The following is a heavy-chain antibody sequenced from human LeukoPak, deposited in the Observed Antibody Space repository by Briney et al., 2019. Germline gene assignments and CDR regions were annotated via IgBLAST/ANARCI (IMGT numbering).Heavy chain of an antibody. CDR3: AKWGDYDILTGYYDPDY. V-gene: IGHV3-23*01. CDR1: GFTFRNYA. J-gene: IGHJ4*02. CDR2: IVGSGSST. D-gene: IGHD3-9*01. Sequence: PGGSLRLSCAASGFTFRNYAMSWVRQAPGKGLEWVSAIVGSGSSTYYADSVKGRFTISRDNSKNTLYLQLNRLRAEDTAVYYCAKWGDYDILTGYYDPDYWGQGTLVTVSS.